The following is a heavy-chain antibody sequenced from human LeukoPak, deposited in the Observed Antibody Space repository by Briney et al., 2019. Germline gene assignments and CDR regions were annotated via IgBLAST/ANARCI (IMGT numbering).Heavy chain of an antibody. D-gene: IGHD3-10*01. Sequence: PGGSLRLSCAASGFTFSSYAMSWVRQAPGKGLEWVSAISGSGGSTYYADSVKGRFTTSRDNSKNTLYLQMNSLRAEDTAVYYCARPESITMVRGVRYAFDIWGQGTMVTVSS. CDR1: GFTFSSYA. CDR2: ISGSGGST. CDR3: ARPESITMVRGVRYAFDI. J-gene: IGHJ3*02. V-gene: IGHV3-23*01.